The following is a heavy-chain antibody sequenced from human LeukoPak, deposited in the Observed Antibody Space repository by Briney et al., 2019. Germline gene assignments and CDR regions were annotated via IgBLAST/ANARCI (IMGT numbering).Heavy chain of an antibody. J-gene: IGHJ4*02. D-gene: IGHD6-19*01. CDR3: ARDRAIAVAGTFDY. Sequence: GGSLRLSCAASGFTFSSYAMHWVRQAPGKGLEWVAVISYDGSNKYYADSVKGRSTISRDNSKNTLYLQMNSLRAEDTAVYYCARDRAIAVAGTFDYWGQGTLVTVSS. V-gene: IGHV3-30*04. CDR2: ISYDGSNK. CDR1: GFTFSSYA.